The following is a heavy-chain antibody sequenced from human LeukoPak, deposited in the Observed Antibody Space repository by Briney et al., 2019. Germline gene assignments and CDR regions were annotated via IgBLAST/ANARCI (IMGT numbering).Heavy chain of an antibody. Sequence: ASVKVSCKASGYTLTSFAMHWVRQAPGHRLEWMGRLNAANGNSQYSQKFQGRVTITADESTSTAYMELSSLRSEDTAVYYCAREAPDFDYWGQGTLVTVSS. J-gene: IGHJ4*02. CDR1: GYTLTSFA. CDR2: LNAANGNS. V-gene: IGHV1-3*01. CDR3: AREAPDFDY.